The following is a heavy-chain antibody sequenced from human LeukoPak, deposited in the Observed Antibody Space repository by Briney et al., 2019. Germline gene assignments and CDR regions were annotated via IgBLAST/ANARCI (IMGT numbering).Heavy chain of an antibody. CDR3: ASTYHYYYYMDV. CDR1: VGSISRYY. J-gene: IGHJ6*03. V-gene: IGHV4-4*09. CDR2: IYTSGST. D-gene: IGHD3-16*01. Sequence: SETLSLTYTVSVGSISRYYWSCMRHPPGKGREWIGYIYTSGSTKYNPSLKSRVNISVDTSKNQYSVKLSSVTASDRAVYYCASTYHYYYYMDVWGKGTTVTVSS.